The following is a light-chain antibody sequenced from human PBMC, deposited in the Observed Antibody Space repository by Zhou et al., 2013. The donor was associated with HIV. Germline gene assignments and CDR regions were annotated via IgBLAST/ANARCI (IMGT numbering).Light chain of an antibody. V-gene: IGKV1-5*03. CDR2: KAS. J-gene: IGKJ1*01. CDR1: QTITNY. CDR3: QEYHSYSRT. Sequence: DIQMTQSPSTLSASVGDRVTITCRASQTITNYLAWYQQKPGKAPNLLIYKASNLESGVPSRFSGSGSGTEFTLTISSLQPDDFATYYCQEYHSYSRTFGQGTKVEIK.